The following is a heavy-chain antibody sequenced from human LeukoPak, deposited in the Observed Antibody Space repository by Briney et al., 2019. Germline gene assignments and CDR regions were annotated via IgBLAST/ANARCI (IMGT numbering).Heavy chain of an antibody. V-gene: IGHV3-74*01. CDR3: ATTYYESAFDI. CDR1: GFTFSRYW. CDR2: INSDGSTT. J-gene: IGHJ3*02. D-gene: IGHD3-22*01. Sequence: GGSLRLSCAASGFTFSRYWMDWVRQAPGKGLVWVSRINSDGSTTSYADSVKGRFTISRDNAKNTLYLQMNSLRAEDTAVYYCATTYYESAFDIWGQGTMVTVSS.